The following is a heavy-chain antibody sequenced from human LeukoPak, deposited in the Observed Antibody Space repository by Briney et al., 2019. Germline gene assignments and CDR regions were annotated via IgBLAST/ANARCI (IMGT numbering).Heavy chain of an antibody. J-gene: IGHJ6*03. CDR1: GFTFDDYA. V-gene: IGHV3-43D*03. D-gene: IGHD6-13*01. CDR3: AKTSSKRRGYYMDV. CDR2: ISWDGGST. Sequence: PGGSLRLSCAASGFTFDDYAMHWVRQAPGKGLERVSLISWDGGSTYYADSVKGRFTISRDNSKNSLYLQMNSLRAEDTALYYCAKTSSKRRGYYMDVWGKGTTVTVSS.